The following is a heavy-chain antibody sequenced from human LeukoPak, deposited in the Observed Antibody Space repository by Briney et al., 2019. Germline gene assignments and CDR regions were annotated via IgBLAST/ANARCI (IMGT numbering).Heavy chain of an antibody. D-gene: IGHD3-10*02. CDR2: ISSGGGTI. Sequence: PGGSLRLSCVTSGLTFTSYDFNWVRQAPGKGLEWVSCISSGGGTIYYADSVKGRFTISRDNAKNSVFLQMNTLRAEDTAVYYCARDSYMFGSDYWGQGTLVTVSS. CDR3: ARDSYMFGSDY. V-gene: IGHV3-48*03. CDR1: GLTFTSYD. J-gene: IGHJ4*02.